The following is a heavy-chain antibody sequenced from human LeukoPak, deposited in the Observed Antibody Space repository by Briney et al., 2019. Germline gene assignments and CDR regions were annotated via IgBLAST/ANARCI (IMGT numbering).Heavy chain of an antibody. V-gene: IGHV4-34*01. CDR3: ARSQYCSSTSYYKLFDY. J-gene: IGHJ4*02. CDR1: GGSFSGYY. Sequence: TPSETLSLTCAVYGGSFSGYYWSWIRQPPGKGLEWIGEINHSGSTNYNPSLKSRVTISVDTSKNQFSLKLSSVTAADTAVYYCARSQYCSSTSYYKLFDYWGQGTLVTVSS. CDR2: INHSGST. D-gene: IGHD2-2*02.